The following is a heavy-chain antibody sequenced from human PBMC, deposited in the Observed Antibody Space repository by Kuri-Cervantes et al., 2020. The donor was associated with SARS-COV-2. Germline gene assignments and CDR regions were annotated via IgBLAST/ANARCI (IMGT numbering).Heavy chain of an antibody. Sequence: ASVKVSCKASGYTFTSYYMHWVRQAPGQGLEWMGIINPSGGSTSYAQKFQGRVTMTRDTSTSTVYMELSSLRSEDTAVYYCARDSGVSSSWDYYYYGMDVWGQGTTVTVSS. CDR1: GYTFTSYY. CDR2: INPSGGST. CDR3: ARDSGVSSSWDYYYYGMDV. D-gene: IGHD6-6*01. V-gene: IGHV1-46*01. J-gene: IGHJ6*02.